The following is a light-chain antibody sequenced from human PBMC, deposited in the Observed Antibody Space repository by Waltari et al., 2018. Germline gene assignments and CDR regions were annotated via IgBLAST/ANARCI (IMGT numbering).Light chain of an antibody. CDR1: SSDVGGQNH. CDR3: SSYTSSDSLV. J-gene: IGLJ1*01. CDR2: DVS. Sequence: QSALTQPASVSGSPGQSITFSCSGSSSDVGGQNHVSWYQHHPGKAPKLMIYDVSNGPSGISHRVSASKPGNTASLTVSGLQAGDEADYYCSSYTSSDSLVFGTGPAVTVL. V-gene: IGLV2-14*01.